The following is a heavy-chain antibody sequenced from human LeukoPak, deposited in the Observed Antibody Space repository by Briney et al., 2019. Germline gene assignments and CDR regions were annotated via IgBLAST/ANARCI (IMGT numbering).Heavy chain of an antibody. CDR2: IYYSGST. CDR1: GGSISSGGYY. J-gene: IGHJ4*02. Sequence: QTLSLTCTVSGGSISSGGYYWSWIRQHPGKGLEWIGYIYYSGSTYYNPSLKSRVTISVDTSNNQFSLKLSSVTAADTAVYYCARDLLTTLDYWGQGTLVTVSS. V-gene: IGHV4-31*03. CDR3: ARDLLTTLDY. D-gene: IGHD2-15*01.